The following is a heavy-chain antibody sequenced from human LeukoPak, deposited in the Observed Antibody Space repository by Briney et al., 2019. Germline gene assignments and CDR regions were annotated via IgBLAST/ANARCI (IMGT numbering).Heavy chain of an antibody. Sequence: GGSLRLSCTASKFTFSNYGMQWVRQAPGKGLEWVAVVSSDGGTKYYADSVKGRFTISRDNSRSTLYLQMNSLRPEDTAIYYCAREGYYGSGSPPSLYFDYWGQGTLVTVSS. J-gene: IGHJ4*02. CDR1: KFTFSNYG. D-gene: IGHD3-10*01. CDR2: VSSDGGTK. CDR3: AREGYYGSGSPPSLYFDY. V-gene: IGHV3-30*03.